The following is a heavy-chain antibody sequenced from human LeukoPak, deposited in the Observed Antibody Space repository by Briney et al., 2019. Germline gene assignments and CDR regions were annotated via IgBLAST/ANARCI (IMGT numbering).Heavy chain of an antibody. CDR2: IKQDGSEK. J-gene: IGHJ4*02. D-gene: IGHD5-18*01. V-gene: IGHV3-7*01. CDR1: RFTFSSYW. Sequence: PGGSLRLSCAASRFTFSSYWMSWVRQAPGKGLEWVANIKQDGSEKYYVDSAKGRFTISRDNAKNSLNLQLNSLRAEDTAVYYCARLNSYGFYYFDYWGQGTLVTVSS. CDR3: ARLNSYGFYYFDY.